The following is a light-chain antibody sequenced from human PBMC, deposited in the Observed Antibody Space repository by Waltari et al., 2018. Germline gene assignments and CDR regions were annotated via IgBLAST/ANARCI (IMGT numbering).Light chain of an antibody. CDR2: KDP. J-gene: IGLJ2*01. V-gene: IGLV3-25*03. Sequence: SYELTQPPSVSVSPGQTARITCSGNALPKQYAYWYQQRPGQAPVLVIYKDPERPPGIPERFSGSSSGTTVTLTISGVQAEDEADFYCQSADSSGTYVLFGGGTKLTVL. CDR1: ALPKQY. CDR3: QSADSSGTYVL.